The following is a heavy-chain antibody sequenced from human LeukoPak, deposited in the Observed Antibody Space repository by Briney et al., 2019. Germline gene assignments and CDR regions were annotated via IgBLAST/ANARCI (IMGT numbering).Heavy chain of an antibody. CDR2: TYYRSKWYN. CDR3: AREVVPAAILFKNVWLKSFIDY. J-gene: IGHJ4*02. V-gene: IGHV6-1*01. CDR1: GHSVSRNSAA. D-gene: IGHD2-2*01. Sequence: SQTLSLTCAISGHSVSRNSAAWHWARQSPSRGLEWLGRTYYRSKWYNDYAVSVKSRITINPDTSKNQFSLQLNSVTPEDTAVYYCAREVVPAAILFKNVWLKSFIDYWGQGTLVTGSS.